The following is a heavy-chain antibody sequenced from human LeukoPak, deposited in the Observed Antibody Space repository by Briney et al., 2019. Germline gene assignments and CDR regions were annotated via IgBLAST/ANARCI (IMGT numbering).Heavy chain of an antibody. J-gene: IGHJ3*02. D-gene: IGHD5-24*01. CDR2: INHSGST. CDR3: ARERLNRVVEMATTFDI. Sequence: SETLSLTCAVYGGSFSGYYWSWIRQPPGKGLEWIGEINHSGSTNYSPSLKSRVTISVDTSKNQFSLKLSSVTAADTAVYYCARERLNRVVEMATTFDIWGQGAMVTVSS. CDR1: GGSFSGYY. V-gene: IGHV4-34*01.